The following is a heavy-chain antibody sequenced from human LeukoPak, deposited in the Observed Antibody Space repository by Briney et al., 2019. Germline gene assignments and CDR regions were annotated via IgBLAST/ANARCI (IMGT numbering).Heavy chain of an antibody. J-gene: IGHJ4*02. CDR3: AREDGHFDY. V-gene: IGHV1-69*05. CDR1: GGTFSRSG. CDR2: IIPIFGTA. Sequence: GASVKVSCKASGGTFSRSGISWVRQAPGQGLEWMGRIIPIFGTANYAQKFQGRVTITTDESTSTAYMELSSLRSEDTAVYYCAREDGHFDYWGQGTPVTVSS. D-gene: IGHD5-24*01.